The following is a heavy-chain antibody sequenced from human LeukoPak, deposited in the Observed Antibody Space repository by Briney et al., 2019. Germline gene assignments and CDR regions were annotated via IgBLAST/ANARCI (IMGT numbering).Heavy chain of an antibody. D-gene: IGHD3-9*01. J-gene: IGHJ4*02. Sequence: SETLSLTCTVSGGSISSYYWSWIRQPPGKGLEWIAYIYYSGSTNYNPSLKSRVTISVDTSKNQFSLKLSSVTAADTAVYYCARDRGYDILTGYYNAFFDYWGQGTLVTVSS. CDR1: GGSISSYY. V-gene: IGHV4-59*01. CDR3: ARDRGYDILTGYYNAFFDY. CDR2: IYYSGST.